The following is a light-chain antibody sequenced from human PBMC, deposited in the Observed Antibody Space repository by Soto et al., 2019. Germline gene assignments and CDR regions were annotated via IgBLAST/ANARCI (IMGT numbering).Light chain of an antibody. V-gene: IGKV3-20*01. J-gene: IGKJ1*01. Sequence: EIVLTQSPGTLSLSPGERATLSYRASQSVSNSYLAWYQQKPGQAPRLLIYGASSRATGIPDRFSGSGSGTDFTLTISRPEPEDFAVYYCQQYGSSPRTFGQGTKVEVK. CDR1: QSVSNSY. CDR2: GAS. CDR3: QQYGSSPRT.